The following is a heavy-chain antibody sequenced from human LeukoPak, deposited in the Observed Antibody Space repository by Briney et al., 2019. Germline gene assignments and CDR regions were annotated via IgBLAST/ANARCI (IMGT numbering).Heavy chain of an antibody. CDR1: GYSFTSYW. CDR3: ARIPAAGSLKGAFDI. V-gene: IGHV5-51*01. D-gene: IGHD6-13*01. CDR2: IYPGDSDT. Sequence: GESLKISCKGSGYSFTSYWIAWVRQMPGKGLEWMGIIYPGDSDTSYSPSFQGQVTISADKSISTAFLQWNSLKASDTAMYYCARIPAAGSLKGAFDIWGQGTLVTVSS. J-gene: IGHJ3*02.